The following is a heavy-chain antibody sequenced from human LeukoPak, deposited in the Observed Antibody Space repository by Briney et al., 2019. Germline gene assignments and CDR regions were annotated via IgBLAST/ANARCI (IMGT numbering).Heavy chain of an antibody. V-gene: IGHV3-74*01. Sequence: PGGSLRLSCETAGFTFSSYVMHWVRRTPGKGLVWVSRISHDGIISYADSVKGRFTISRDNAKNTLILHMNSLRVEDTAVYYCARDWVYKIDYWGRGTLVTVSS. CDR3: ARDWVYKIDY. CDR1: GFTFSSYV. CDR2: ISHDGII. D-gene: IGHD5-24*01. J-gene: IGHJ4*02.